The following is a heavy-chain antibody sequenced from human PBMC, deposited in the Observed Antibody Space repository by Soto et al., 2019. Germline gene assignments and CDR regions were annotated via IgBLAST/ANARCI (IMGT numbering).Heavy chain of an antibody. D-gene: IGHD2-2*01. V-gene: IGHV3-30*03. CDR3: ARGEVVPAATVAYVHYYGMDV. J-gene: IGHJ6*02. CDR1: GFTFSSYG. CDR2: ISYDGSNK. Sequence: QVQLVESGGGVVQPGRSLRLSCAASGFTFSSYGMHWVRQAPGKGLEWVAVISYDGSNKYYADSVKGRFTISRDNSKNTLYLQMNSLRAADTAVYYGARGEVVPAATVAYVHYYGMDVWGQGTTVTVSS.